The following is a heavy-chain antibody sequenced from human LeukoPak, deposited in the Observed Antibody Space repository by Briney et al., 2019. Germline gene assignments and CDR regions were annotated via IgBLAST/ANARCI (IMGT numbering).Heavy chain of an antibody. J-gene: IGHJ3*02. CDR3: ARKPVGAAGAAFDI. V-gene: IGHV3-48*02. CDR1: GFTFSSYS. D-gene: IGHD1-26*01. Sequence: PGGSLRLSCAASGFTFSSYSMNWVRQAPGKGLEWVSYISSSSSTTYYADSVKGRFTISRDNAKNSLYLQMNSLRDDDTAVYYCARKPVGAAGAAFDIWGQGTMVTVSS. CDR2: ISSSSSTT.